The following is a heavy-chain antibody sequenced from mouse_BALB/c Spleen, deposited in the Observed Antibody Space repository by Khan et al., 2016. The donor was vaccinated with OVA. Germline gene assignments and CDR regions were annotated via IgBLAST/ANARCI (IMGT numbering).Heavy chain of an antibody. D-gene: IGHD2-3*01. J-gene: IGHJ4*01. V-gene: IGHV3-2*02. CDR3: ARDGSRYNYAMDY. Sequence: EVQLQQSGPGLVNPSQSLSHTCTVTGYSITSDYAWNWIRQFPGNKLEWMGYINYSGSTNYNPALKSRISITRDTSKNQFFLQLNSVTTEDTATYYCARDGSRYNYAMDYWGQGTSVTVSS. CDR2: INYSGST. CDR1: GYSITSDYA.